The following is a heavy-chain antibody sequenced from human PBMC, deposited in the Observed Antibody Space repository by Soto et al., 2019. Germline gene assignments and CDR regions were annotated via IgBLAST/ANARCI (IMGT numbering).Heavy chain of an antibody. Sequence: PGGSLRLSCAPSGFSFSDSYMSWIRQAPGKGLEWISYISPRSTFRDYAESVKGRFTISRDSVKNSLYLQMNNLTAGDTGVYYCARGGGGGLFDPWGQGSVVTV. D-gene: IGHD2-21*01. J-gene: IGHJ5*02. CDR2: ISPRSTFR. CDR3: ARGGGGGLFDP. V-gene: IGHV3-11*06. CDR1: GFSFSDSY.